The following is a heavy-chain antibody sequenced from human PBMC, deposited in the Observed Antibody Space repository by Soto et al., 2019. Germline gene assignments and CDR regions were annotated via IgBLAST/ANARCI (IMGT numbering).Heavy chain of an antibody. J-gene: IGHJ6*02. CDR2: ISLDGSNK. Sequence: QVQLVESGGGVVQPGRSLRLSCAASGFTFSSFGMHWVRQAPGKGLEWVAFISLDGSNKYYVDSVKGRFIISRDNSKNTLSLQMNSLKAEDTAVYYCAKDTSKYSNNWPAYYGLDVWGQGTTVTVSS. CDR1: GFTFSSFG. D-gene: IGHD6-13*01. V-gene: IGHV3-30*18. CDR3: AKDTSKYSNNWPAYYGLDV.